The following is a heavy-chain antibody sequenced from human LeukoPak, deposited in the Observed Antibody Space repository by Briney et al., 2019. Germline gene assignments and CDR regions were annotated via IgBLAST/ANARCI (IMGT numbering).Heavy chain of an antibody. CDR2: IYYSGST. CDR1: GGSISSYY. Sequence: SETLSLTCTVSGGSISSYYWSWIRQPPGKGLEWIGFIYYSGSTNYNPSLKSRVTISVDSSKNQFSLKLSSVTAADMGVYYCAKSRDGYNNYQFDYWGQGTLVTVSS. J-gene: IGHJ4*02. V-gene: IGHV4-59*08. CDR3: AKSRDGYNNYQFDY. D-gene: IGHD5-24*01.